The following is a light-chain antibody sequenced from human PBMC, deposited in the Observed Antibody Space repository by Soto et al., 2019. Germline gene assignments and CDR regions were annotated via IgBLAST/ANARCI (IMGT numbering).Light chain of an antibody. J-gene: IGLJ2*01. CDR2: DVS. Sequence: QSALTQPASLSGSTGQSITISCTGTSSDVGGYNYVSWYQQHPGKAPKLMIYDVSNRPSGVSNRFSGSKSGNTASLTISGLQAEDEADYYCCSYASSSTLVFGGGTKGTFL. CDR3: CSYASSSTLV. V-gene: IGLV2-14*01. CDR1: SSDVGGYNY.